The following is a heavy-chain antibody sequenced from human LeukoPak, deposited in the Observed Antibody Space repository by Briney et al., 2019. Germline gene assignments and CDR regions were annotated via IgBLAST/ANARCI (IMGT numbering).Heavy chain of an antibody. V-gene: IGHV4-4*07. D-gene: IGHD3-22*01. J-gene: IGHJ4*02. CDR1: GGSISSYY. CDR2: IYTSGST. CDR3: ARGRKKYSSGSFDY. Sequence: PSETLSLTCTVSGGSISSYYWSWIRQPAGKGLEWIGRIYTSGSTNYNPSLKSRVTISVDTSKNQFSLKLSSVTAADTAVYYCARGRKKYSSGSFDYWGQGTLVTVSS.